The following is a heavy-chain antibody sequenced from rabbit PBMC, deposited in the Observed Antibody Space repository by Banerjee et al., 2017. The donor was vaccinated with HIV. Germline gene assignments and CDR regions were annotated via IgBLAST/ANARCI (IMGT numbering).Heavy chain of an antibody. D-gene: IGHD6-1*01. CDR2: IYAGSSGST. J-gene: IGHJ4*01. CDR3: ARGNTGGYVAYGYAWDL. Sequence: QEQLEESGGDLVKPGASLTLTCTASGFSFSSSYWICWVRQAPGKGLEWIACIYAGSSGSTYYATWAKGRFTISKTSSTTVTLQMTSLTAADTATYFCARGNTGGYVAYGYAWDLWGPGTLVTVS. CDR1: GFSFSSSYW. V-gene: IGHV1S45*01.